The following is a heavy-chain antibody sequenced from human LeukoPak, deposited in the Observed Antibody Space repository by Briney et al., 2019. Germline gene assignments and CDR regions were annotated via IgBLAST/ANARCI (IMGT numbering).Heavy chain of an antibody. Sequence: GASVKVSCKASGGTFSSYAISWVRQAPGQGLEWMGGVIPIFGTANYAQKFQGRVTITTDESTSTAYMELSSLRSEDTAVYYCARSARGSYYYYMDVWGKGTTVTVSS. J-gene: IGHJ6*03. D-gene: IGHD3-16*01. CDR2: VIPIFGTA. CDR3: ARSARGSYYYYMDV. CDR1: GGTFSSYA. V-gene: IGHV1-69*05.